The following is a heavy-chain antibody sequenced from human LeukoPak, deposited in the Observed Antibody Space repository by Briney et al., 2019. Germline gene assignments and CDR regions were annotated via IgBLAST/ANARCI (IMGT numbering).Heavy chain of an antibody. V-gene: IGHV1-69*13. D-gene: IGHD3-3*01. CDR3: AGGKLFDFWSGYYPMDDS. CDR1: GGTFGNYA. Sequence: GASVKVSCKASGGTFGNYAISWVRQAPGQGLEWMGGIIPIFGTLNYAQKFQGRVTITADESTSTVYMELRSLKSEDTAVYYCAGGKLFDFWSGYYPMDDSWGQGTLVTVSS. CDR2: IIPIFGTL. J-gene: IGHJ4*02.